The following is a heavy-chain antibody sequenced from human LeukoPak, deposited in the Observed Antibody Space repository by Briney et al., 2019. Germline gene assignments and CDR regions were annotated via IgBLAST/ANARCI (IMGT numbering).Heavy chain of an antibody. V-gene: IGHV1-2*02. CDR2: INPNSGGT. D-gene: IGHD3-22*01. CDR3: ARDYYDSSGYYIY. Sequence: ASVKVSCKASGYTFTGYYIHWVRQAPGQGLEWMGWINPNSGGTNYAQKFQGRVTMTRDTSISTAYMELSRLRSDDTAVYYCARDYYDSSGYYIYWGQGTLVTVSS. CDR1: GYTFTGYY. J-gene: IGHJ4*02.